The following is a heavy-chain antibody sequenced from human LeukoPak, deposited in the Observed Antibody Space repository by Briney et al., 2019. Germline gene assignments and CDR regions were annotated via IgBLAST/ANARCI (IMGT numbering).Heavy chain of an antibody. CDR2: INHSGST. CDR1: GGSFSGYY. D-gene: IGHD1-1*01. J-gene: IGHJ4*02. V-gene: IGHV4-34*01. CDR3: ARRTLRSHPVNFDY. Sequence: SETLSLTCAVYGGSFSGYYWSWIRQPPGKGLEWIGEINHSGSTNYNPSLKSRVTISVDTSKNQFSLKLSSVTAADTAVYYCARRTLRSHPVNFDYWGQGTLVTVSS.